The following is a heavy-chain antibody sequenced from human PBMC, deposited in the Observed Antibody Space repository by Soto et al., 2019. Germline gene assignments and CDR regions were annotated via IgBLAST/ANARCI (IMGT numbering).Heavy chain of an antibody. D-gene: IGHD3-22*01. CDR3: ARLDYDSSGYLIDF. V-gene: IGHV4-30-4*01. J-gene: IGHJ4*02. CDR2: IYYTGST. Sequence: QVQLQESGPGLVKPSQTLSLTCTVSGVSISSGAYYWIWIRQPPGKDREWIGYIYYTGSTYYNPTLKSRVTKSVDTTKNQFSQKLSSVTAADTPVYYCARLDYDSSGYLIDFWGQGTLGTVSS. CDR1: GVSISSGAYY.